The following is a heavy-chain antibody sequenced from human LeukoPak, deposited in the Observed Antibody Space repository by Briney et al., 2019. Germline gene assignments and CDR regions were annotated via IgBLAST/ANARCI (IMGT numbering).Heavy chain of an antibody. CDR1: KFTFSSYA. CDR3: AKDRYDFWSTYSSNPFDY. Sequence: GGSLRLSCAASKFTFSSYAMNWVRQASGKGLEWVSGISGSSGSTYYADSVKGRFTISRDNSKNTLYLQMNSLRAEDTAVYYCAKDRYDFWSTYSSNPFDYWGQGTLVTVSS. V-gene: IGHV3-23*01. J-gene: IGHJ4*02. CDR2: ISGSSGST. D-gene: IGHD3-3*01.